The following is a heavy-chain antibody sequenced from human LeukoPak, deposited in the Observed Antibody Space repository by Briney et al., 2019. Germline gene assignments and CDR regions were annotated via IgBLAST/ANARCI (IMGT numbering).Heavy chain of an antibody. D-gene: IGHD3-10*01. V-gene: IGHV4-30-2*01. CDR3: ARVTYNGYQHFDY. CDR2: IYHSGST. J-gene: IGHJ4*02. Sequence: SETLSLTCAVSGGSISSGGYSWSWIRQPPGKGLEWIGYIYHSGSTYYNPSLKSRVTISVDTSKNQFSLRLTSVTAADTAVYYCARVTYNGYQHFDYWGQGNLVTVS. CDR1: GGSISSGGYS.